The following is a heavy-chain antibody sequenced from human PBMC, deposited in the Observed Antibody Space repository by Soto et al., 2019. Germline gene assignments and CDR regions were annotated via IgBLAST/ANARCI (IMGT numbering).Heavy chain of an antibody. CDR2: IYYRGTT. Sequence: QVQLQESGPGLVKPSETLSLTCTVSGGSISGYYCSWIRQPPGKGLEYIGSIYYRGTTNYNPSLKIGVNISVDASMNLLTLHLSSATVEDTAIYFCARHEPIAKFENGLDVWGQGTTVTVS. CDR3: ARHEPIAKFENGLDV. CDR1: GGSISGYY. V-gene: IGHV4-59*08. J-gene: IGHJ6*02. D-gene: IGHD3-16*01.